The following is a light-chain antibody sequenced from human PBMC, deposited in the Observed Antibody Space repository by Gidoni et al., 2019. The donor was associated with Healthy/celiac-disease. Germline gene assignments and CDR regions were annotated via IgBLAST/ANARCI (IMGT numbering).Light chain of an antibody. V-gene: IGLV3-21*04. CDR3: QVWDSSSDHPVV. CDR2: YDS. Sequence: SYVLPQPTSVSVAQGTTARITCGGNNIGSKGVHWYQQKPGQAPVLVIYYDSDRPSGIPERFSGSNSGNTATLTISRVEAGDEADYYCQVWDSSSDHPVVFGGGTKLTVL. J-gene: IGLJ2*01. CDR1: NIGSKG.